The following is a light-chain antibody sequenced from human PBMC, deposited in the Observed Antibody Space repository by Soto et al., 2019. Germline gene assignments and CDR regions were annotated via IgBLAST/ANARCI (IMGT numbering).Light chain of an antibody. CDR2: EVI. CDR1: SSDVGGYNY. J-gene: IGLJ2*01. Sequence: QSALTQPASVSGSPGQXXTISCTGTSSDVGGYNYVSWYQQHPGKAPKLMIYEVINRPSGVSNRFSGSKSGNTASLTISGLQAEEEADYYCSSYTSSSTFVVFGGGTKLTVL. CDR3: SSYTSSSTFVV. V-gene: IGLV2-14*01.